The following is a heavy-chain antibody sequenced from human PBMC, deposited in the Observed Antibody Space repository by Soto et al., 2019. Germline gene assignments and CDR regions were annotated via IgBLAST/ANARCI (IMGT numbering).Heavy chain of an antibody. CDR2: ISYDGSNK. J-gene: IGHJ2*01. V-gene: IGHV3-30*18. CDR3: AKGYSNYPPTRRWYFDL. D-gene: IGHD4-4*01. Sequence: QVQLVESGGGVVQPGRSLRLSCAASGFTFSSYGMHWVRQAPGKGLEWVAVISYDGSNKYYADSVKGRFTISRDNSKNTLYLQMNSPRAEDTAVYYCAKGYSNYPPTRRWYFDLWGRGHMVTVSS. CDR1: GFTFSSYG.